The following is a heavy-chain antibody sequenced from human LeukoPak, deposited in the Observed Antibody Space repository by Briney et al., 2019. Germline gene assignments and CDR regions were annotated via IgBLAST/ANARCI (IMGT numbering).Heavy chain of an antibody. CDR1: GGSISSGGYS. V-gene: IGHV4-30-2*01. CDR2: IYHSGST. J-gene: IGHJ4*02. D-gene: IGHD6-19*01. CDR3: ARDTGYSSGWYEY. Sequence: SQTLSLTCAVSGGSISSGGYSWSWIRQPPGKGLEWIGYIYHSGSTYYNPSLKSRVTISVDRSKNQFSLKLSSVTAADTAVYYCARDTGYSSGWYEYWVQGTLVTVSS.